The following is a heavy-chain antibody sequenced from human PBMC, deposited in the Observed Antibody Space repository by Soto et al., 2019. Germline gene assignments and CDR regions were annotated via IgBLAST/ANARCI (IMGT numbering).Heavy chain of an antibody. J-gene: IGHJ6*02. V-gene: IGHV5-51*01. CDR1: GYSFTNYW. D-gene: IGHD3-10*01. CDR2: IYPGDSDT. Sequence: PGESLKISCKGSGYSFTNYWIAWLRQMPGKGLEWMGIIYPGDSDTRYSPSFQGQVTISADKSISTAYLQWRSLRASDTAMYYCARPRSGSYRLDYYGMDVWGQGTTVTVSS. CDR3: ARPRSGSYRLDYYGMDV.